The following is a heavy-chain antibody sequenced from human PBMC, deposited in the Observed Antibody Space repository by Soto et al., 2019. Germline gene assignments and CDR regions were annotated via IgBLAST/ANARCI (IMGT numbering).Heavy chain of an antibody. V-gene: IGHV1-69*13. CDR3: ASPSTTGTTHEYYYGMDV. CDR2: IIPIFGTA. CDR1: GGTFSSYA. D-gene: IGHD1-1*01. J-gene: IGHJ6*02. Sequence: EASVKVSCKASGGTFSSYAISWVRQAPGQGLEWMGGIIPIFGTANYAQKFQGRVTITADESTSTAYMELSSLRSEDTAVYYCASPSTTGTTHEYYYGMDVWGQGTTVTVSS.